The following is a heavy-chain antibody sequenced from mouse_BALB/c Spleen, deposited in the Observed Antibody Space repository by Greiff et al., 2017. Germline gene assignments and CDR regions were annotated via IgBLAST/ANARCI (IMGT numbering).Heavy chain of an antibody. Sequence: EVNVVESGPSLVKPSQTLSLTCSVTGDSITSGYWNWIRKFPGNKLEYMGYISYSGSTYYNPSLKSRISITRDTSKNQYYLQLNSVTTEDTATYYCARLGSSWGFAYWGQGTLVTVSA. CDR1: GDSITSGY. J-gene: IGHJ3*01. CDR3: ARLGSSWGFAY. CDR2: ISYSGST. V-gene: IGHV3-8*02. D-gene: IGHD1-1*01.